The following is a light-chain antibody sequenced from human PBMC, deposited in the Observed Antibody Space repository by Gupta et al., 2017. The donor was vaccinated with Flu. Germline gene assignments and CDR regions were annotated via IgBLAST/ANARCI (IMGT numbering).Light chain of an antibody. CDR2: WAS. J-gene: IGKJ2*01. CDR1: QSGCVNSKNNNY. V-gene: IGKV4-1*01. Sequence: SLGDRATINCKSIQSGCVNSKNNNYLARYQQKPGQPLKLLIYWASTRISGVPDRYSGSGSGTDFTLTISGRPTEDVAVSYCQLEYDTAVTFGQGTRMEI. CDR3: QLEYDTAVT.